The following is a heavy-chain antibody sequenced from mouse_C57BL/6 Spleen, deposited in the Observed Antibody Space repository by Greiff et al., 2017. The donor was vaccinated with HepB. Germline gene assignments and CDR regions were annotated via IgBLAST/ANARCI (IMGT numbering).Heavy chain of an antibody. CDR2: IYPGSGST. CDR3: ARCNYYGSSYDFDY. D-gene: IGHD1-1*01. V-gene: IGHV1-55*01. J-gene: IGHJ2*01. CDR1: GYTFTSYW. Sequence: QVHVKQSGAELVKPGASVKMSCKASGYTFTSYWITWVKQRPGQGLEWIGDIYPGSGSTNYNEKFKSKATLTVDTSSSTAYMQLSSLTSEDSAVYYCARCNYYGSSYDFDYWGQGTTLTVSS.